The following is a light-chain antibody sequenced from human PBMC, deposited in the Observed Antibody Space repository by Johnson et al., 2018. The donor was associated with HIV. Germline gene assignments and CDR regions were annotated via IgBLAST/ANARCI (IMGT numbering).Light chain of an antibody. CDR2: DNN. V-gene: IGLV1-51*01. Sequence: QSVLTQPPSVSAAPGQKVTISCSGSSSNIGNNYVSWYQQLPGTAPKLLIYDNNKRPSGIPDRFSGSKSGTSATLGITGLQTGDEADYYCGTWDISLSDGGVFGPGTKVTVL. CDR1: SSNIGNNY. J-gene: IGLJ1*01. CDR3: GTWDISLSDGGV.